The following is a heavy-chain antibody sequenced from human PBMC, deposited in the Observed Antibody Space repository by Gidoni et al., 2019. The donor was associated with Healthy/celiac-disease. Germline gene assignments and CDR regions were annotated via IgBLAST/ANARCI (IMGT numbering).Heavy chain of an antibody. V-gene: IGHV3-30*18. J-gene: IGHJ4*02. CDR1: GGTVSSHG. D-gene: IGHD1-26*01. CDR2: ISYDGSNK. CDR3: AKDRSGSYMNYYFDY. Sequence: QGQLVESGGGGVQPGRSMRRAGAAAGGTVSSHGRHWVRQAPGKGLEWVAVISYDGSNKYYAASLKGRFPISRDNSKNPLYLQMNSLRAEDTAVYYCAKDRSGSYMNYYFDYWGQGTLVTVSS.